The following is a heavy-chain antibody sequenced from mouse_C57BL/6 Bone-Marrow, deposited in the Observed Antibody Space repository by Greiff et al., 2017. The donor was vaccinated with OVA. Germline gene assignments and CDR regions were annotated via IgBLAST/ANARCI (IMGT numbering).Heavy chain of an antibody. J-gene: IGHJ1*03. D-gene: IGHD2-1*01. CDR2: FYPRDGST. CDR1: GYTFTSYD. CDR3: ARRGCNPGYFDV. Sequence: QVQLQQSGPELVKPGASVKLSCKASGYTFTSYDINWVKQRPGKGLEWIGWFYPRDGSTKYNEKVQGKATLTVDTSSSTAYMELHSLTSEDSAVYFCARRGCNPGYFDVWGTGTTGTVAS. V-gene: IGHV1-85*01.